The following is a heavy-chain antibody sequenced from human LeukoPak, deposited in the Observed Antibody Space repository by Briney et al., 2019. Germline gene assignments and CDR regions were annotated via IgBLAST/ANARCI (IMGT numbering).Heavy chain of an antibody. J-gene: IGHJ4*02. Sequence: GGSLRLSCAASGFTFSSYAMSWVRQAPGKGLEWVSAISGSGGSTYYADSVKGRFTISRDNSKNTLYLQMNSLRAEDTAVYYCATALPITYYDILTPDYWGQGTLVTVSS. D-gene: IGHD3-9*01. CDR2: ISGSGGST. CDR3: ATALPITYYDILTPDY. V-gene: IGHV3-23*01. CDR1: GFTFSSYA.